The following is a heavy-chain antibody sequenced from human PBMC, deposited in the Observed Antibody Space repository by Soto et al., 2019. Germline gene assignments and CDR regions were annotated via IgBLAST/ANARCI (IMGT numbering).Heavy chain of an antibody. CDR2: IYHSGST. Sequence: SETLSLTCAVSGGSISSGGYSWSWIRQPPGKGLEWIGYIYHSGSTYYNPSLKSRVTISVDRSKNQFSLKLSSVTAADTAVYYCARLRYFDLAVGGLPYFDYWGQGTLVTVS. CDR1: GGSISSGGYS. CDR3: ARLRYFDLAVGGLPYFDY. D-gene: IGHD3-9*01. J-gene: IGHJ4*02. V-gene: IGHV4-30-2*02.